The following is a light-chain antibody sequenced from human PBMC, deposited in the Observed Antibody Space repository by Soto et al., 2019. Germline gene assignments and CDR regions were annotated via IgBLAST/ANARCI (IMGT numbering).Light chain of an antibody. CDR2: EVT. V-gene: IGLV2-8*01. CDR3: SSYAASNSFYFV. J-gene: IGLJ3*02. CDR1: SSDVGGYNY. Sequence: QSALTQPPSASGSPGQSVTISCTGPSSDVGGYNYVSWYQQYAGRAPKLMIYEVTKLPSGVPDRFSGSKSGNTASLTVSGLHAEDEADYYGSSYAASNSFYFVFGGGTKVTVL.